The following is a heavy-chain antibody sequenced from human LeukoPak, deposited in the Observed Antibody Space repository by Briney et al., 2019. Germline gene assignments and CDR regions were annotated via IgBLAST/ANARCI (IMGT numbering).Heavy chain of an antibody. J-gene: IGHJ4*02. Sequence: SETLSLTCTVSGGSISSYYWSWIRQPPGKGLEWIGYIYYSGSTNYNPSLKSRVTISVDTSKNQFSLKLRSVTAADTAVYYCAEGTGYFDPFDYWGQGTLVTVSS. D-gene: IGHD3-9*01. V-gene: IGHV4-59*01. CDR2: IYYSGST. CDR1: GGSISSYY. CDR3: AEGTGYFDPFDY.